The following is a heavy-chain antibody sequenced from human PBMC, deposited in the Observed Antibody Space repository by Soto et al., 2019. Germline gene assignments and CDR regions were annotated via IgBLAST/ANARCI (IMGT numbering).Heavy chain of an antibody. Sequence: PSETLSLTCTVSGGSISSGGYYWSWIRQHPGKGLEWIGYIYYSGSTYHNPPLNSRITISLDTSKIQFSLKLSSVTAADTAVYYCARASDTMVYDHWGQGTLVTVSS. D-gene: IGHD3-10*01. J-gene: IGHJ5*02. CDR1: GGSISSGGYY. V-gene: IGHV4-31*03. CDR2: IYYSGST. CDR3: ARASDTMVYDH.